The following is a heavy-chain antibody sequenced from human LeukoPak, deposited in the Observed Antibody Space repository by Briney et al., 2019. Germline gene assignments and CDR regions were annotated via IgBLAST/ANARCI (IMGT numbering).Heavy chain of an antibody. V-gene: IGHV3-11*01. CDR3: AKDGMSEAYSSGWFDY. CDR1: GFTFSDYY. CDR2: ISSSGSTI. J-gene: IGHJ4*02. Sequence: GGSLRLSCAASGFTFSDYYMSWIRQAPGKGLEWVSYISSSGSTICYADSVKGRFTISRDNAKNSLYLQMNSLRAEDTAVYYCAKDGMSEAYSSGWFDYWGQGTLVTVSS. D-gene: IGHD6-19*01.